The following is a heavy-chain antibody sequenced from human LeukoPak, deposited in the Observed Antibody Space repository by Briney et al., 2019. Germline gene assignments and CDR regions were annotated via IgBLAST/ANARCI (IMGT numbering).Heavy chain of an antibody. CDR1: GGSISSGYY. CDR3: ALVGSVVVPAADFDY. D-gene: IGHD2-2*01. J-gene: IGHJ4*02. V-gene: IGHV4-38-2*02. Sequence: PSETLSLTCTVSGGSISSGYYWGWIRQPPGKGLEWIGSIYHSGSTYYNPSLKSRVTISVDTSKNQFSLKLSSVTAADTAVYYCALVGSVVVPAADFDYWGQGTLVTVSS. CDR2: IYHSGST.